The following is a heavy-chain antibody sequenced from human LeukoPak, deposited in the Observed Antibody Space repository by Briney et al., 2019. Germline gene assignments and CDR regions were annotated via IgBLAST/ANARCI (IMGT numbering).Heavy chain of an antibody. CDR1: GFTFSSYG. D-gene: IGHD3-22*01. CDR3: VKAFAMIVVAVDY. V-gene: IGHV3-30*18. J-gene: IGHJ4*02. Sequence: GRSLRLSCAASGFTFSSYGMHWVRQAPGKGLEWVAVISYDGSNKYYADSVKGRFTISRDNSKNTLYLQMNSLRAEDTAVYYCVKAFAMIVVAVDYWGQGTLVTVSS. CDR2: ISYDGSNK.